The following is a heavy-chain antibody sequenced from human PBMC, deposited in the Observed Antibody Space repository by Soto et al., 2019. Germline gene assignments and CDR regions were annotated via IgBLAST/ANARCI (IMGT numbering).Heavy chain of an antibody. D-gene: IGHD1-20*01. CDR3: ARSPVITAYYFDY. CDR1: GGSISSGDYY. Sequence: QVQLQEAGPGLVKPSQTLSLTCTVSGGSISSGDYYWNWIRQHPGKGLEWIGYIYDSGSTSYNPSLKSRITISLDTSNNQFSLKLNSVTAADTAVFYCARSPVITAYYFDYWGQGTLVTVSS. J-gene: IGHJ4*02. V-gene: IGHV4-31*03. CDR2: IYDSGST.